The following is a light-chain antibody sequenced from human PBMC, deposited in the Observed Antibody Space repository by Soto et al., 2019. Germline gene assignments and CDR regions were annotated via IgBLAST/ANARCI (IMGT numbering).Light chain of an antibody. V-gene: IGLV4-69*01. CDR2: LNSDGSH. Sequence: QPVLTQSPSASASLGASVKLTCTLSSGHSSYAIAWHQQQPEKGPRYLMKLNSDGSHSKGDGIPDRFSGSSSGAERYLTISSLQSEDEADYYCQTWSTGIPNVVFGGGTKLTVL. CDR3: QTWSTGIPNVV. J-gene: IGLJ2*01. CDR1: SGHSSYA.